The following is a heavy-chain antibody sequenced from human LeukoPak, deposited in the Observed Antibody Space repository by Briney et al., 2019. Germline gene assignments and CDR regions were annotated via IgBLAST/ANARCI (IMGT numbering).Heavy chain of an antibody. Sequence: GGSLRLSCAASGLTFCNNAMKWLRQAPGKGLEWVSTISGPGGSTYYGDSVKGRFTTSRDNSKNTVYLQMNSLRADDTAIYYCAKGDFGYYYYMDVWGKGTTVTVSS. J-gene: IGHJ6*03. D-gene: IGHD3-10*01. V-gene: IGHV3-23*01. CDR3: AKGDFGYYYYMDV. CDR2: ISGPGGST. CDR1: GLTFCNNA.